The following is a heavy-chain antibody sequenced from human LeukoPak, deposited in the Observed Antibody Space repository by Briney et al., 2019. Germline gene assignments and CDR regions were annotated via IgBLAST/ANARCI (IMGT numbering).Heavy chain of an antibody. J-gene: IGHJ4*02. V-gene: IGHV4-59*08. CDR3: ARGTHYYYYDSSGYYQYYFDC. D-gene: IGHD3-22*01. Sequence: SETLSLTCTVSGGSISSYYWSWIRQPPGKGLEWIGYIYYSESTNYNPSLKSRVTISVDTSKNQFSLKLSSVTAADTAVYYCARGTHYYYYDSSGYYQYYFDCWGQGTLVTVSS. CDR1: GGSISSYY. CDR2: IYYSEST.